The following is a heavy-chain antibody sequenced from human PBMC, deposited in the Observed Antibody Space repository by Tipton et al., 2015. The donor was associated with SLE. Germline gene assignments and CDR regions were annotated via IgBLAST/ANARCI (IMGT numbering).Heavy chain of an antibody. CDR3: ASRTGLDAFDI. J-gene: IGHJ3*02. CDR2: IYYSGST. Sequence: GLVKPSETLSLTCAVYGGSFSGYYWSWIRQPPGKGLEWIGYIYYSGSTNYNPSLKSRVTISVDTSKNQFSLKLSSVTAADTAVYCCASRTGLDAFDIWGQGTMVTVSS. CDR1: GGSFSGYY. V-gene: IGHV4-59*01.